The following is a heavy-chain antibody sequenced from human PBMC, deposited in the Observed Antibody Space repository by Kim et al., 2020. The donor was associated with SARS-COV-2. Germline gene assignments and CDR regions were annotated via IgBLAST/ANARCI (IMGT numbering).Heavy chain of an antibody. J-gene: IGHJ6*02. CDR2: INPNSGGT. CDR1: GYTFTGYY. D-gene: IGHD1-26*01. Sequence: ASVKVSCKASGYTFTGYYMHWVRQAPGQGLEWMGWINPNSGGTNYAQKFQGRVTMTRDTSISTAYMELSRLRSDDTAVYYCASRALGRGYYYGMDVWGQGTTVTVPS. CDR3: ASRALGRGYYYGMDV. V-gene: IGHV1-2*02.